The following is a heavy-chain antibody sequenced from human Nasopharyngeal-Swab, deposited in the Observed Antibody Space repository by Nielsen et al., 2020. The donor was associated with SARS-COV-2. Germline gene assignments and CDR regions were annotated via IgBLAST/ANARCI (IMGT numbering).Heavy chain of an antibody. V-gene: IGHV4-34*01. J-gene: IGHJ4*02. CDR3: ARSKKAPFDY. CDR2: INHSGST. Sequence: IRQPAGKGLEWIGEINHSGSTNYNPALKSRVTISVDTSKNQFSLKLSSVTAADTAVYYCARSKKAPFDYWGQGTLVTVSS.